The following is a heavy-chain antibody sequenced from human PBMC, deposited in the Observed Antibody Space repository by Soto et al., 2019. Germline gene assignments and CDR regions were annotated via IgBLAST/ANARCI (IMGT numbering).Heavy chain of an antibody. J-gene: IGHJ4*02. CDR3: ARFSTSCLWALDY. V-gene: IGHV3-48*01. Sequence: EVQLVESGGGLVQPGGSLRLSCAASGFTFSSYSMNWVRQAPGKGLEWVSYISSSSSTKYYADSVKGRFTISKDNAKNSLYLQMNSLRADDTAVYYCARFSTSCLWALDYWGQGALVTVSS. CDR2: ISSSSSTK. D-gene: IGHD2-2*01. CDR1: GFTFSSYS.